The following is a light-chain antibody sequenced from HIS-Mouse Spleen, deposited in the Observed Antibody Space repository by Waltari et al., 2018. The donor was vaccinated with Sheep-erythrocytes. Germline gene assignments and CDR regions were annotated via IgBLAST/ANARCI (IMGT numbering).Light chain of an antibody. Sequence: SYELTQPPSVSVSPGQTARITCSGDALPKKYAYWYQQKSGQAPVLVIYEDSKRPSGIPVRFSGSSSGTMATLTISGAQVEDEAYYYCYSTDSSGNHRVFGGGTKLTVL. CDR1: ALPKKY. CDR2: EDS. J-gene: IGLJ2*01. V-gene: IGLV3-10*01. CDR3: YSTDSSGNHRV.